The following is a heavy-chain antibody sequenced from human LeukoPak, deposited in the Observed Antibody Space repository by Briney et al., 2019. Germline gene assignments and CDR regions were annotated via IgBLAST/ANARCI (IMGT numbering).Heavy chain of an antibody. D-gene: IGHD5-12*01. J-gene: IGHJ4*02. CDR1: GYTFTGYY. Sequence: RASVKVSCTASGYTFTGYYMHWVRQAPGQGLEWMGRINPNSGGTNYAQKFQGRVTMTRDTSISTAYMELSGLRSDDTAVYYCARGRRATDFDYWGQGTLVTVSS. CDR2: INPNSGGT. CDR3: ARGRRATDFDY. V-gene: IGHV1-2*06.